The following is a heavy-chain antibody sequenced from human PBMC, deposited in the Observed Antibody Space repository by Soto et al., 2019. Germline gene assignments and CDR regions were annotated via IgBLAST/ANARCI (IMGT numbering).Heavy chain of an antibody. CDR3: AKASPSGKCSGGSCAVAFDI. CDR2: ISWNSADM. Sequence: EVQLVESGGRLVQPGGSLRLSCAASGFTFDDYAMHWVRQDPGKGLEWVSGISWNSADMGYADSVKGRFTISRDNAKNSLYLQMNSLRDEDTALYYCAKASPSGKCSGGSCAVAFDIWGQGTMVTVSS. J-gene: IGHJ3*02. CDR1: GFTFDDYA. D-gene: IGHD2-15*01. V-gene: IGHV3-9*01.